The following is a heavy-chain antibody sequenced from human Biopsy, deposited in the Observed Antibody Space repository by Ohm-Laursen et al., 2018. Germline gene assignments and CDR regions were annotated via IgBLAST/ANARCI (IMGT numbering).Heavy chain of an antibody. Sequence: SSVKVSCKVSGGTFSNSAISWVRQAPGQGLEWMGGIITFFATVKYAQKFQGRLTISADRPTDTAYMELSSLRSEDTAVYYCAPQTPRDPDILTGAYHYDMAVWGQGTTVTVSS. D-gene: IGHD3-9*01. V-gene: IGHV1-69*06. J-gene: IGHJ6*02. CDR3: APQTPRDPDILTGAYHYDMAV. CDR2: IITFFATV. CDR1: GGTFSNSA.